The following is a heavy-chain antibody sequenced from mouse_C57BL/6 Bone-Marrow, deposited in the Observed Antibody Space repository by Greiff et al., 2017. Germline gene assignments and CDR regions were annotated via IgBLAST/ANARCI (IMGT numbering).Heavy chain of an antibody. CDR1: GFTFSSYG. CDR2: ISSGGSYT. V-gene: IGHV5-6*01. J-gene: IGHJ2*01. D-gene: IGHD1-1*01. CDR3: AREYYDYVDY. Sequence: EVKLMESGGDLVKPGGSLKLSCAASGFTFSSYGMSWVRQTPDKRLEWVAPISSGGSYTYYPDSVKGRFTISRDNAKNTLYLQMSSLKSEDTAMYYCAREYYDYVDYGGQGTTLTVSA.